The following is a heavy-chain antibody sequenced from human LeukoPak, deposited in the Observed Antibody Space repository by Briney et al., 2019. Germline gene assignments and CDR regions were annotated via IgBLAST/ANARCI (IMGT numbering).Heavy chain of an antibody. V-gene: IGHV1-8*01. CDR3: ATMTTVTTPFDY. CDR1: GYTFTSYD. CDR2: MNPNSGST. Sequence: GASVKVSCKASGYTFTSYDINWVRQATGQGLEWMGWMNPNSGSTGYAQKFQGRVAMTRNTSISTAYMELSSLRSEDTAVYYCATMTTVTTPFDYWGQGTLVTVSS. J-gene: IGHJ4*02. D-gene: IGHD4-17*01.